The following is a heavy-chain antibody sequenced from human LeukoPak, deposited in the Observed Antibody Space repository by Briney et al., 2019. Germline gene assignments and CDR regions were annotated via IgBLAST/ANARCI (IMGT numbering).Heavy chain of an antibody. D-gene: IGHD3-10*01. CDR3: ARESWYYYGSGSYYRTPNWFDP. V-gene: IGHV5-51*01. CDR1: GYSFTSNW. Sequence: GESLKISCKGSGYSFTSNWIGWARQKPGKGLEWMGIIYPGDSDTRYSPSFQGQVTISADKSISTAYLQWSSLKASDTAMYYCARESWYYYGSGSYYRTPNWFDPWGQGTLVTVSS. J-gene: IGHJ5*02. CDR2: IYPGDSDT.